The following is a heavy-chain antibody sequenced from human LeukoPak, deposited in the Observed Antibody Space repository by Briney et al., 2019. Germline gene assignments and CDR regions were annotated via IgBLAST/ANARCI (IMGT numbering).Heavy chain of an antibody. D-gene: IGHD3-10*01. V-gene: IGHV3-23*01. J-gene: IGHJ4*02. Sequence: GGSLRLSCAASGFTCSSYAMSWVRQAPGKGLEWVSAISGSGGSTYYADSVKGRFTISRDNSKNTLYLQMNSLRAEDTAVYYCAKFFHPRGYYFDYWGQGTLVTVSS. CDR1: GFTCSSYA. CDR2: ISGSGGST. CDR3: AKFFHPRGYYFDY.